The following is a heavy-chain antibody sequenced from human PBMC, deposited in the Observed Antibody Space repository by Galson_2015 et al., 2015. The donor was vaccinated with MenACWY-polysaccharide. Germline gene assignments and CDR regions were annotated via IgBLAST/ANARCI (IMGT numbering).Heavy chain of an antibody. CDR1: GGSISSYY. V-gene: IGHV4-59*01. J-gene: IGHJ5*02. CDR3: ARRRIERGNWFDP. D-gene: IGHD3-16*01. CDR2: IYYSGST. Sequence: SETLSLTCTVSGGSISSYYWSRIRQPPGKGLEWIGYIYYSGSTNYNPSLKSRVTISVDTSKNQFSLKLSSVTAADTAVYYCARRRIERGNWFDPWGQGTLVTVSS.